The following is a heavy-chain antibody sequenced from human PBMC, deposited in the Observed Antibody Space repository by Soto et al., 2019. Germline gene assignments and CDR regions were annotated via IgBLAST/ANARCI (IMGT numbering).Heavy chain of an antibody. Sequence: HPGGSLRLSCAASGFTFSSYAMHWVRQAPGKGLEWVAVISYDGSNKYYADSVKGRFTISRDNSKNTLYLQMNSLRAEDTAVYYCARDKAAAGPSYYYGMDVWGQGTTVTVSS. CDR1: GFTFSSYA. D-gene: IGHD6-13*01. V-gene: IGHV3-30-3*01. CDR3: ARDKAAAGPSYYYGMDV. CDR2: ISYDGSNK. J-gene: IGHJ6*02.